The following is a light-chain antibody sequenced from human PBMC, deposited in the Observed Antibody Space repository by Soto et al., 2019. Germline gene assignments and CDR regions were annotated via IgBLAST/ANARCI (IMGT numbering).Light chain of an antibody. CDR2: LNSDGRH. J-gene: IGLJ2*01. CDR1: SGHSTYA. CDR3: QTWGTGGDVV. V-gene: IGLV4-69*01. Sequence: QAVVTQSPSASASLGASVKLTCTLSSGHSTYAIAWHQQQPEKGPRYLMKLNSDGRHSKGDGIPDRFSGTSSGAERYLTISSLQSEDEADYYWQTWGTGGDVVFGGGTKLTVL.